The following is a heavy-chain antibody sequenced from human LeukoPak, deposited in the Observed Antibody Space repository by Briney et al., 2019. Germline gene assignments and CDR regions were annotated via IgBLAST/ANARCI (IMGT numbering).Heavy chain of an antibody. V-gene: IGHV3-66*01. CDR3: AREGINVWSTDGPAWENY. J-gene: IGHJ4*02. CDR1: GFSVSNNY. D-gene: IGHD1-26*01. Sequence: GGSLRLSCAASGFSVSNNYMSWVRQAPGKGLDWVSILYSDGTTAYADSVKGRFTISRDNSKNTLYLQMNSLRADDTALYYCAREGINVWSTDGPAWENYWGQGTLVTVSS. CDR2: LYSDGTT.